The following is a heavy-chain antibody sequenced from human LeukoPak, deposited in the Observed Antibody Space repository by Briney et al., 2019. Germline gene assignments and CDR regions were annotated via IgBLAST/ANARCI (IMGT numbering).Heavy chain of an antibody. J-gene: IGHJ6*02. CDR2: ISYDVSNK. CDR1: GFTFSSYG. V-gene: IGHV3-30*03. D-gene: IGHD3-3*01. CDR3: ERDQGDYDFWSGYYNYYYYGMDV. Sequence: GRSLRLSCAASGFTFSSYGMHWVCQAPGKGLEWGAVISYDVSNKYYADSVKVRFTISRDNSKNTLYLQMNSLRAEDKAVYYCERDQGDYDFWSGYYNYYYYGMDVWGQGTTVTVSS.